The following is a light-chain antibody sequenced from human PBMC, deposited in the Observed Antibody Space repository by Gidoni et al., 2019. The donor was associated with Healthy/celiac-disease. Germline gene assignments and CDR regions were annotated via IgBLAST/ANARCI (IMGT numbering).Light chain of an antibody. CDR1: QSISSY. CDR3: QQSYSTRYT. CDR2: AAS. Sequence: IWLTQSPSSLYASVGDRVTIACRASQSISSYLNWYQQKPGKAPKLLIYAASSLQSGVPSRFSGSGSGTDFTLTISSLQPEDFATYYCQQSYSTRYTFGQGTKLEIK. V-gene: IGKV1-39*01. J-gene: IGKJ2*01.